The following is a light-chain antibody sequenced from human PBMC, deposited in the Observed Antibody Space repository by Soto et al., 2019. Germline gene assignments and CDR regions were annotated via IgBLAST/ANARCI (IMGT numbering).Light chain of an antibody. CDR1: SSDVGSYNL. CDR2: EVS. J-gene: IGLJ3*02. Sequence: QSALTQPASVSGSPGQSITISCTGTSSDVGSYNLVSWYQQRPGKAPKLMIYEVSKRPSGVSNRFSGSKSGNTASLTISGLQAEDEAGYSCCSYAGSSTWVFGGGTKLTVL. CDR3: CSYAGSSTWV. V-gene: IGLV2-23*02.